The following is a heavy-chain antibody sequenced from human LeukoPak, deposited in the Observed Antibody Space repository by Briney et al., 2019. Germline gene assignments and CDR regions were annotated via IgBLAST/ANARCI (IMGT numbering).Heavy chain of an antibody. CDR2: IYYSGST. CDR3: ARVSHYDSSGYYYFDY. J-gene: IGHJ4*02. D-gene: IGHD3-22*01. V-gene: IGHV4-30-4*08. Sequence: SETLSLTCTVSGGPISSGDYYWSWIRQPPGKGLEWIGYIYYSGSTYYNPSLKSRVTISVDTSKNQFSLKLSSVTAADTAVYYCARVSHYDSSGYYYFDYWGQGTLVTVSS. CDR1: GGPISSGDYY.